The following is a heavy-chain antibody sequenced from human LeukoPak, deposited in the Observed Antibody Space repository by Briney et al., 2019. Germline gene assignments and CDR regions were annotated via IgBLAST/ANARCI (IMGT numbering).Heavy chain of an antibody. CDR3: ALGHCINGVCYGLDY. V-gene: IGHV4-59*03. Sequence: SETLSLTCTVSGGSISSYYWSWIRQPPGKGLEWIGYIYYSGNTMYNPSLKSRVTISVDTSKNQFSLKLSSVTAADTAVYYCALGHCINGVCYGLDYGGQGTLGTVS. J-gene: IGHJ4*02. D-gene: IGHD2-8*01. CDR1: GGSISSYY. CDR2: IYYSGNT.